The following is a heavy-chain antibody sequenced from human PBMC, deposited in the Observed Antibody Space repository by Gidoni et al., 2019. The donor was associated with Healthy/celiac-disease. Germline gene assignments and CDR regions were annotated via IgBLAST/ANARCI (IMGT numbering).Heavy chain of an antibody. D-gene: IGHD2-2*01. J-gene: IGHJ3*02. Sequence: QVQLVESGGGGVQPGRSLRLSCAASGFTFSSYGMHWVRQAPGKGLEWVAVISYDGSNKYYADSVKGRFTISRDNSKNTLYLQMNSLRAEDTAVYYCAKVGSGGVVADAFDIWGQGTMVTVSS. CDR2: ISYDGSNK. V-gene: IGHV3-30*18. CDR1: GFTFSSYG. CDR3: AKVGSGGVVADAFDI.